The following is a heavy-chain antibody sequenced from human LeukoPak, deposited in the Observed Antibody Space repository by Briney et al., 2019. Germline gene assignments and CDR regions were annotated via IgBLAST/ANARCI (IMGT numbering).Heavy chain of an antibody. Sequence: RPGGSLRLSCVASGFTFSDYYMSWIRQPPGKGLEWVSYISSSGSTIYYADSVKGRFTISRDNAKNSLYLQMNSLRAEDTAVYYCARQYSSGPIDYWGQGTLVTVSS. CDR1: GFTFSDYY. CDR2: ISSSGSTI. D-gene: IGHD6-19*01. CDR3: ARQYSSGPIDY. J-gene: IGHJ4*02. V-gene: IGHV3-11*04.